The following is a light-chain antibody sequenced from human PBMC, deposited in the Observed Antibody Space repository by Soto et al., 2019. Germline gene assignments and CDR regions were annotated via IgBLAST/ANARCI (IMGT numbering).Light chain of an antibody. CDR1: QSVSNNY. Sequence: IGLTQSPKSLALSQGEEVGRCRRAVQSVSNNYLAWYQQKPGQAPRLLIYGASTRATDVPDRFSGSGSGADFTLTISRLAPEDFAVYYCQQYGSSPPTTFSEGTKVDI. J-gene: IGKJ1*01. CDR2: GAS. V-gene: IGKV3-20*01. CDR3: QQYGSSPPTT.